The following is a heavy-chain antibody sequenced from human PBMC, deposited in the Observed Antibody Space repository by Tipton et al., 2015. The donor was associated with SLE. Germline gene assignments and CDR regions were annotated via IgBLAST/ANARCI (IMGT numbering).Heavy chain of an antibody. CDR2: IGYGGST. CDR3: ARGGVGGYDYFDY. D-gene: IGHD5-12*01. J-gene: IGHJ4*02. V-gene: IGHV4-31*03. Sequence: SLTCTVSGDSISSGGYYWSWIRQHPGKGLEWIGYIGYGGSTYYNPSLKSRVTISMDTSKNQFSLKLTSVTAADTAVYYCARGGVGGYDYFDYWGQGTLVTVSS. CDR1: GDSISSGGYY.